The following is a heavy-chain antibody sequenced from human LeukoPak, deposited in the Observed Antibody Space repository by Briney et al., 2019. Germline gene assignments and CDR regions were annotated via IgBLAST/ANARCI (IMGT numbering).Heavy chain of an antibody. J-gene: IGHJ4*02. D-gene: IGHD6-19*01. Sequence: ASVKVSCTASGYTFTSNGISWVWHAQGQGLEWLGWFCIYNGSTLYSHKFHDRGTMTTDSATNKAYTELRSLRSDDTALYYFPRERIAVVGHQGQVIDHWGERTLVTVST. CDR1: GYTFTSNG. V-gene: IGHV1-18*01. CDR3: PRERIAVVGHQGQVIDH. CDR2: FCIYNGST.